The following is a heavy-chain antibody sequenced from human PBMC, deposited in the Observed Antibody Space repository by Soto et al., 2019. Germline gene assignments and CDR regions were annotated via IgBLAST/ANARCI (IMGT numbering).Heavy chain of an antibody. CDR3: ASTPHFYSSGWHFDY. J-gene: IGHJ4*02. CDR2: IYYSGST. D-gene: IGHD6-19*01. CDR1: GGSISSSSYY. Sequence: SETLSLTCTVSGGSISSSSYYWGWIRQPPGKGLEWIGSIYYSGSTYYNPSLKSRVTISVDTSKNQFSLKLSSVTAADTAVYYCASTPHFYSSGWHFDYWGQGTLVTVSS. V-gene: IGHV4-39*01.